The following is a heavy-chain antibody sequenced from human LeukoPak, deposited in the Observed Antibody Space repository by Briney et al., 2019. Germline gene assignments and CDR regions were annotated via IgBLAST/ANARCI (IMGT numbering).Heavy chain of an antibody. CDR1: GGSISSYY. CDR3: ARQPIDYSIFGVVTYNWFDP. Sequence: SETLSLTCTVSGGSISSYYWGWIRQPPGKGLEWIGSIYYSGSTYYNPSLKSRVTISVDTSKNQFSLKLSSVTAADTAVYYCARQPIDYSIFGVVTYNWFDPWGQGTLVTVSS. CDR2: IYYSGST. V-gene: IGHV4-39*01. J-gene: IGHJ5*02. D-gene: IGHD3-3*01.